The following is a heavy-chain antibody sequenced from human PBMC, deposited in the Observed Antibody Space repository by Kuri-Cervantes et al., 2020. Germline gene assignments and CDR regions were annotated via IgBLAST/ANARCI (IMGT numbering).Heavy chain of an antibody. CDR3: AREVGVTIFGVVIPAYYYYGMDV. V-gene: IGHV3-9*01. J-gene: IGHJ6*02. CDR2: ISWNSGSI. Sequence: GGSLRLSCAASGFTFDDYAMHWVRQAPGKGLEWVSGISWNSGSIGYADSVKGRFTISRDNAKNSLYLQMNSLRAEDTALYYCAREVGVTIFGVVIPAYYYYGMDVWGQGTTVTVSS. D-gene: IGHD3-3*01. CDR1: GFTFDDYA.